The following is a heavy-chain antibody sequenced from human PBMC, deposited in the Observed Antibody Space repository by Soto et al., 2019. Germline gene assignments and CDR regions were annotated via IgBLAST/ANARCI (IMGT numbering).Heavy chain of an antibody. Sequence: GGSLRLSCAASGFTFSSYWMHWVRQAPGKGLVWVSRINSDGSSTSYADSVKGRFTISRDNAKNTLYLQMNSLRAEDTAVYYCARETQRYYDFWSGYPDAFDYWGQGTLVTVSS. V-gene: IGHV3-74*01. D-gene: IGHD3-3*01. CDR1: GFTFSSYW. CDR2: INSDGSST. CDR3: ARETQRYYDFWSGYPDAFDY. J-gene: IGHJ4*02.